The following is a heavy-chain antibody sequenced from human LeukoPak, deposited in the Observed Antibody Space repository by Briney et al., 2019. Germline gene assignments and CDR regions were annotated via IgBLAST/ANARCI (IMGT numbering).Heavy chain of an antibody. CDR2: INHSGST. V-gene: IGHV4-34*01. Sequence: NPSETLSLTCAVHGGSFSGYYWSWIRQPPGKGLEWIGEINHSGSTNYNPSLKSRVSISVDTSKNQFSLKLSSVTAADTAVYYCATLGYSYPPYYYYYGMDVWGQGTTVTVSS. J-gene: IGHJ6*02. CDR3: ATLGYSYPPYYYYYGMDV. D-gene: IGHD5-18*01. CDR1: GGSFSGYY.